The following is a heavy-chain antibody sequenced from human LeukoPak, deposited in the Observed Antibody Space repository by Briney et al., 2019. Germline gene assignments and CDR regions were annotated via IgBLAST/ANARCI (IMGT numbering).Heavy chain of an antibody. D-gene: IGHD4-17*01. CDR2: ITRSGSDK. CDR1: GFTFSSSE. Sequence: PGGSLRLSCAASGFTFSSSEMNWVRQAPRKGLEWVSYITRSGSDKHYADSVKGRFTISRDNAKNSPYLLMNSLRAEDTAVYYCARDFGSTTVAPDYFDYWGQGTLVTDSS. V-gene: IGHV3-48*03. CDR3: ARDFGSTTVAPDYFDY. J-gene: IGHJ4*02.